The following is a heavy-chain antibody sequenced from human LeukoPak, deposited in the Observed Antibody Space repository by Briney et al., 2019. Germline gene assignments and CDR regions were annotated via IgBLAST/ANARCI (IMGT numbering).Heavy chain of an antibody. Sequence: GGSLRLSCAASGFTFSSYGMHWVRQAPGKGLEWVAVIWYDGSSKYYADSVKGRFTISRDNSKNTLYLQMNSLRAEDTSVYYCAKDHLTVTQRNRMDYWGQGTLVTVSS. CDR3: AKDHLTVTQRNRMDY. V-gene: IGHV3-30*02. D-gene: IGHD4-11*01. CDR2: IWYDGSSK. J-gene: IGHJ4*02. CDR1: GFTFSSYG.